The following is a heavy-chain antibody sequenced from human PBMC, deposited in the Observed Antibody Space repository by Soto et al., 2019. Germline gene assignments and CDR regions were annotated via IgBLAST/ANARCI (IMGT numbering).Heavy chain of an antibody. D-gene: IGHD3-16*01. CDR2: IYYSGST. Sequence: PSETLSLTCTVSGGSISSGDYYWSWIRQPPGTGLEWIGYIYYSGSTYYNPSLKSRVTISVDTSKNQFSLKLSSVTAADTAVYYCARESKGEVYDYVWGSYTQRDAFDIWGQGTMVTVSS. J-gene: IGHJ3*02. CDR1: GGSISSGDYY. V-gene: IGHV4-30-4*01. CDR3: ARESKGEVYDYVWGSYTQRDAFDI.